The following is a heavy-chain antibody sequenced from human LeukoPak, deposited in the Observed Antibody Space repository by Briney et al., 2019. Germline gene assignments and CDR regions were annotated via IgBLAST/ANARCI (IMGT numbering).Heavy chain of an antibody. CDR3: AKEHNYWQYQLLTHSFDY. V-gene: IGHV3-23*01. CDR1: GFTFNNYA. CDR2: ITGSGDYT. D-gene: IGHD2-2*01. J-gene: IGHJ4*02. Sequence: PGGSLRLSCEGSGFTFNNYAMYWVRQAPGKGLEWVSAITGSGDYTYYADSVKGRFTISRDNSQNTLYLQMNSLRAEDTAVYYCAKEHNYWQYQLLTHSFDYWGQGTLVTVSS.